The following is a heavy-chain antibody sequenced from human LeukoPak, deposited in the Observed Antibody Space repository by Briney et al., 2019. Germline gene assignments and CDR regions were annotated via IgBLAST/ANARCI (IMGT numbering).Heavy chain of an antibody. J-gene: IGHJ3*02. CDR1: GFSISSYY. Sequence: SGTLSLTCTVSGFSISSYYWSWIRQPPGKGLEWIGYIYYSGSTNYNPSLKSRVTLSIDTSKNQFSLKLSSVIAADTAVYYCAREWSAFDIWGQGTMVIVSS. D-gene: IGHD2-8*01. CDR3: AREWSAFDI. CDR2: IYYSGST. V-gene: IGHV4-59*12.